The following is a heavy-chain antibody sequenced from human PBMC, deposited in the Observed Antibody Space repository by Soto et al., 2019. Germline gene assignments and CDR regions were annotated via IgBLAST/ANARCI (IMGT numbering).Heavy chain of an antibody. Sequence: ASVKVSCKASGYTFTSYAMHWVRQAPGQRLEWMGWINAGNGNTKYSQKFQGRVTITRDTSASTAYMELSSLRSEDTAVYYCAREIVVVIKSHLRQAFDIWSQGTMVTVSS. CDR1: GYTFTSYA. V-gene: IGHV1-3*01. J-gene: IGHJ3*02. D-gene: IGHD3-22*01. CDR2: INAGNGNT. CDR3: AREIVVVIKSHLRQAFDI.